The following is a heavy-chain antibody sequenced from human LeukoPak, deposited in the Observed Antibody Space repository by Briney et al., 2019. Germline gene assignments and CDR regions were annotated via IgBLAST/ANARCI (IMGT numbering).Heavy chain of an antibody. CDR2: INHSGST. CDR1: GGSFSGYY. J-gene: IGHJ4*02. CDR3: ARGRKPRYCSSTSCYSHGAFFDY. V-gene: IGHV4-34*01. Sequence: PSETLSLTCAVYGGSFSGYYWSWIRQPPGKGLEWIGEINHSGSTNYNPSLKSRVTISVDTSKNQFSLKLSSVTAADTAVYYCARGRKPRYCSSTSCYSHGAFFDYWGQGTLVTVSS. D-gene: IGHD2-2*01.